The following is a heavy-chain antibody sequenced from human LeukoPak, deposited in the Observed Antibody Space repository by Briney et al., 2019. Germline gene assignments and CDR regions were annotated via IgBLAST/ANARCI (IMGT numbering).Heavy chain of an antibody. CDR1: GGTFSSYA. V-gene: IGHV1-69*13. J-gene: IGHJ4*02. Sequence: SVKVSCKASGGTFSSYATSWVRQAPGQGLEWMGGIIPIFGTANYAQKFQGRVTITADESTSTAYMELSSLRSEDTAVYYCARESEGRGYSYGFAPHLYYFDYWGQGTLVTVSS. D-gene: IGHD5-18*01. CDR2: IIPIFGTA. CDR3: ARESEGRGYSYGFAPHLYYFDY.